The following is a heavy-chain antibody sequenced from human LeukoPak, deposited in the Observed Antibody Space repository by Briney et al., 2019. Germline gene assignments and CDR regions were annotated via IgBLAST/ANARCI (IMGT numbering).Heavy chain of an antibody. Sequence: GGSLRLSCAASGFTVTNHGMHWVRQAPGKGLEWVAFIRHDGGMISYADSVKGRFTISRDHSKNTLYLRMNSLRPEDTAMYYCAKDRGVTIGVVIMIRYYFDYWGQGSLVTVSS. J-gene: IGHJ4*02. D-gene: IGHD3-3*01. V-gene: IGHV3-30*02. CDR2: IRHDGGMI. CDR1: GFTVTNHG. CDR3: AKDRGVTIGVVIMIRYYFDY.